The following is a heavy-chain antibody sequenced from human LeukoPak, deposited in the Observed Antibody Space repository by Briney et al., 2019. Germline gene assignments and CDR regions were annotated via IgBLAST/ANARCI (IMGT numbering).Heavy chain of an antibody. Sequence: GGSLRLSCAASGFTLSTYAMSWVRQTPGKGLEWVAATSSSDAGTYHADSVRGRFTIFRDNSKNTLYLQMNSLRAEDAAVYYCAKEGYCSGGSCYFSYYYYFDYWGQGTLVTVSS. CDR2: TSSSDAGT. D-gene: IGHD2-15*01. CDR1: GFTLSTYA. J-gene: IGHJ4*02. CDR3: AKEGYCSGGSCYFSYYYYFDY. V-gene: IGHV3-23*01.